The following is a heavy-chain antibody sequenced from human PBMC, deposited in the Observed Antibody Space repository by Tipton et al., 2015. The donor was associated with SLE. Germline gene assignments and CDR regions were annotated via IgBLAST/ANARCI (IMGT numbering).Heavy chain of an antibody. CDR1: GYPFTSYY. D-gene: IGHD3-16*01. Sequence: QLVQSGPEVKKPGASVKVSCKASGYPFTSYYIHWVRQAPGQGLEWMGIINPSGGSTTYAEKFQGRVTMTRDTSTSTVYMDLSSLRSEDTAVYYCARRPRITFRTYDSWGRGTLVTVSS. CDR3: ARRPRITFRTYDS. V-gene: IGHV1-46*01. J-gene: IGHJ5*02. CDR2: INPSGGST.